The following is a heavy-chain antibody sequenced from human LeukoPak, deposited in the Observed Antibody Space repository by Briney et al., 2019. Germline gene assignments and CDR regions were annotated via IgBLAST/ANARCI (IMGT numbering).Heavy chain of an antibody. CDR2: IYYSGGT. D-gene: IGHD3-10*01. J-gene: IGHJ4*02. CDR3: ARQYYYGSGSYPDFDY. V-gene: IGHV4-39*01. CDR1: GGSISSSSYY. Sequence: SETLSLTCTVSGGSISSSSYYWGWIRQPPGKGLEWIASIYYSGGTYYNPSLKSRVTISVDTSKNQFSLKLSSVTAADTAVYYCARQYYYGSGSYPDFDYWGPGTLVTVSS.